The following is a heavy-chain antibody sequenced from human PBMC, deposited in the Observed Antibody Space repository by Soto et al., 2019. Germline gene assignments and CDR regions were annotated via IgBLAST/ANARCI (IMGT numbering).Heavy chain of an antibody. CDR2: IYTSGST. Sequence: QVQLQESGPGLVKPSETLSLTCTVSGGSISSYYWSWIRQPAGKGLEWIGRIYTSGSTNYNPSLKSRVTMSVDTSKNQFSLKLSSVTAADTAVYYCARGRITMVRGVRHYYGMDVWGQGTTVTVSS. D-gene: IGHD3-10*01. J-gene: IGHJ6*02. CDR1: GGSISSYY. CDR3: ARGRITMVRGVRHYYGMDV. V-gene: IGHV4-4*07.